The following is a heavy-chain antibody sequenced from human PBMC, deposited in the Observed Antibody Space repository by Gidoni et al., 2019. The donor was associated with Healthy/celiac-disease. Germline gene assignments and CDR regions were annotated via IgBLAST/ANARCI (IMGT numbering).Heavy chain of an antibody. D-gene: IGHD3-22*01. CDR3: AGYDKDAFDI. Sequence: EVPLVESGGGMVKPGGSLRLSCAASGFTFSSYSMDWVRPAPGKGLEWFSSISSSSIYIYYADSVKGRFTISRDNAKNSLYLQMNSLRAEDTAVYYCAGYDKDAFDIWGQGTMVTVSS. J-gene: IGHJ3*02. V-gene: IGHV3-21*01. CDR1: GFTFSSYS. CDR2: ISSSSIYI.